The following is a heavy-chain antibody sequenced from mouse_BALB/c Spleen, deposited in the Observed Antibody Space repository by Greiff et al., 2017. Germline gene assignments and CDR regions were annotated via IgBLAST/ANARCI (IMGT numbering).Heavy chain of an antibody. Sequence: EVKVVESGGGLVKPGGSLKLSCAASGFTFSDYYMYWVRQTPEKRLEWVATISDGGSYTYYPDSVKGRFTISRDNAKNNLYLQMSSLKSEDTAMYYCARDRGDYGNYEGFAYWGQGTLVTVSA. CDR2: ISDGGSYT. CDR3: ARDRGDYGNYEGFAY. V-gene: IGHV5-4*02. D-gene: IGHD2-1*01. J-gene: IGHJ3*01. CDR1: GFTFSDYY.